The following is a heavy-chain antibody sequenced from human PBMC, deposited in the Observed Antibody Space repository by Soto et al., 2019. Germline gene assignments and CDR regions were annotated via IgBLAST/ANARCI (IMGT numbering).Heavy chain of an antibody. D-gene: IGHD4-17*01. CDR2: ISRISTYT. CDR3: ARASDYRDHFDY. J-gene: IGHJ4*02. Sequence: QVQLVESGGGLVKPGGSLRLSCAASGFTFNDYYMSWIRQAPGKGLEWVSHISRISTYTHYADSVKGRFTISRDNAKNLLHLQVNSLRAEDTAVYYCARASDYRDHFDYWGQGTLVTVSS. V-gene: IGHV3-11*05. CDR1: GFTFNDYY.